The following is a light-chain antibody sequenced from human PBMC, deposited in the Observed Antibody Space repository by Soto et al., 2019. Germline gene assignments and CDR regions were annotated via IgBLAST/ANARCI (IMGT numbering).Light chain of an antibody. J-gene: IGKJ1*01. Sequence: DIQMTQSPSTLSASVGDRVIITCRASQTISSWLAWYTTTPGKATKLLIYKASTLKSGVPSRVSGSGSGKEFTLTISSLQPDDLATYYGQHYNSYSEAFGQGTKVDIK. V-gene: IGKV1-5*03. CDR2: KAS. CDR3: QHYNSYSEA. CDR1: QTISSW.